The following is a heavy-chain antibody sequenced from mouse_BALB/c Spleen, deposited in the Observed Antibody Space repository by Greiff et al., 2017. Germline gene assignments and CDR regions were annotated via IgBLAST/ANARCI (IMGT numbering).Heavy chain of an antibody. CDR2: ISSGGSYT. J-gene: IGHJ4*01. CDR3: ARGRPSYAMDY. CDR1: GFTFSSYA. V-gene: IGHV5-9-3*01. Sequence: EVKLVESGGGLVKPGGSLKLSCAASGFTFSSYAMSWVRQTPEKRLEWVATISSGGSYTYYPDSVKGRFTISRDNAKNTLYLQMSSLRSEDTAIYYCARGRPSYAMDYWGQGTSVTVSS.